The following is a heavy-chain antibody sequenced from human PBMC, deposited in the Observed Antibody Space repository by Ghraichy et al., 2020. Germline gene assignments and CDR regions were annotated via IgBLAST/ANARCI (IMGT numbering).Heavy chain of an antibody. CDR1: GFTFTNFG. Sequence: GGSLRLSCATSGFTFTNFGMIWVRQAPGKGLECVSAISASGTGASYAESVKGRFTISRDDSKSTLYLQMNSLRAEDTAEYYCGGDPNWGSGSWGRGALVTVSS. CDR3: GGDPNWGSGS. CDR2: ISASGTGA. D-gene: IGHD7-27*01. V-gene: IGHV3-23*01. J-gene: IGHJ4*02.